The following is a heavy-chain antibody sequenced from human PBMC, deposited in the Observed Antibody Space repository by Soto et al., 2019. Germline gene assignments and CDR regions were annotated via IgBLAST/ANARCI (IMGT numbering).Heavy chain of an antibody. CDR3: ARGRPYYYDSSGYPYAFDI. CDR1: GGSISSYY. Sequence: LSLTCTVSGGSISSYYWSWIRQPPGKGLEWIGYIYYSGSTNYNPSLKSRVTISVDTSKNQFSLKLSSVTAADTAVYYCARGRPYYYDSSGYPYAFDIWGQGTMVT. J-gene: IGHJ3*02. CDR2: IYYSGST. D-gene: IGHD3-22*01. V-gene: IGHV4-59*01.